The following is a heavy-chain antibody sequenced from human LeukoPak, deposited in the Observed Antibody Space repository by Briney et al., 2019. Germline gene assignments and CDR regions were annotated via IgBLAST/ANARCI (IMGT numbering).Heavy chain of an antibody. Sequence: PSETLSLTCTVSGVSISSYYWSWIRQPPGKGLEWSGYIYYSGSTNYNPSLKSRVTISVDTSKNQFSLKLSSVTAADAAVYYCARRYTSSWYFDYWGQGTLVTVSS. J-gene: IGHJ4*02. D-gene: IGHD6-13*01. CDR1: GVSISSYY. CDR2: IYYSGST. CDR3: ARRYTSSWYFDY. V-gene: IGHV4-59*01.